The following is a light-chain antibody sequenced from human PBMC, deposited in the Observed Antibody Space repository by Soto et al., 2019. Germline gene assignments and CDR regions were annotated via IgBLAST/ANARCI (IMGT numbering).Light chain of an antibody. CDR2: EVS. CDR3: ISYALTAYV. CDR1: SSDVGGYNY. V-gene: IGLV2-8*01. Sequence: QSALTQPPSASGSPGQSVTISCTVTSSDVGGYNYVSWYQQHPGKAPKLIIYEVSKRLSGVPDRFSGSKSGNTASLTVSGLQAEDEADYYCISYALTAYVFGTGTKVTVL. J-gene: IGLJ1*01.